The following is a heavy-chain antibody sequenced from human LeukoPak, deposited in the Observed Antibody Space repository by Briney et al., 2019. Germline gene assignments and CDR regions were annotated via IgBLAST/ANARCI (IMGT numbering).Heavy chain of an antibody. CDR2: IYYSGST. Sequence: SETLSLTCTVSGGSISSYYWSWIRQPPGKGLDWIGYIYYSGSTHYNPSLKSRVTISVDTSKNQFSLKLSSVTAADTAEYYCARYGGNFDYWGQGTLVTVSS. D-gene: IGHD4-23*01. V-gene: IGHV4-59*01. J-gene: IGHJ4*02. CDR1: GGSISSYY. CDR3: ARYGGNFDY.